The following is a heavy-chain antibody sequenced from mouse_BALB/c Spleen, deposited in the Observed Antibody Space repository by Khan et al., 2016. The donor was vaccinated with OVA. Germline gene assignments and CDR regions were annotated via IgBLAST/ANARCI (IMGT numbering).Heavy chain of an antibody. J-gene: IGHJ3*01. D-gene: IGHD3-3*01. V-gene: IGHV1S136*01. Sequence: EVQLQESGPELVEPGASVKMSCKASGYTFTNYVMHWVKQKPGQGLEWIAYINPYSAGTRYNEKFKGKATMTSDISSTTAYMELSSLTSEDSAVYYCAREASGCDFSFPYWGQGTLVTVSA. CDR1: GYTFTNYV. CDR3: AREASGCDFSFPY. CDR2: INPYSAGT.